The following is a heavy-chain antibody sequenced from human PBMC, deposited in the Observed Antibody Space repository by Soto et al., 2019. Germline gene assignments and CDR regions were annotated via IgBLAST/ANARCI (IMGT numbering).Heavy chain of an antibody. D-gene: IGHD1-1*01. J-gene: IGHJ6*02. Sequence: SVKVSCRVSGCTYRRFGMNWVEQATGQGREWIGGTFPNLGTANYAQKFQGRVTIIADETTNTASLELTRLRSEDTAVYYCATRNALDICGQGTAVTVSS. CDR2: TFPNLGTA. CDR3: ATRNALDI. V-gene: IGHV1-69*13. CDR1: GCTYRRFG.